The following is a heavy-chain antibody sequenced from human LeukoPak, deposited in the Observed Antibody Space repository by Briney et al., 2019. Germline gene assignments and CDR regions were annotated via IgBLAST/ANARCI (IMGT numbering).Heavy chain of an antibody. CDR3: VRENHGSFDY. CDR1: GFSFSTYY. V-gene: IGHV3-21*01. J-gene: IGHJ4*02. Sequence: GGSLRLSCAASGFSFSTYYVNWVRQAPGKGLEWVSCISGSSTYIYYADSMRGRFAISRDNAKNSLYLQMNSLRADDTAVYYCVRENHGSFDYWGQGSLVTVSS. D-gene: IGHD1-14*01. CDR2: ISGSSTYI.